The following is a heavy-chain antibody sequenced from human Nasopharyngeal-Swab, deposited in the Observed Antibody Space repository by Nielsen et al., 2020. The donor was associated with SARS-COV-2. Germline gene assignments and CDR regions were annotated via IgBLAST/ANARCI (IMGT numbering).Heavy chain of an antibody. CDR3: ARALTVDTAMVIYYYYYYGMDV. J-gene: IGHJ6*02. Sequence: WGRQAPGQGLEWMGWTNPNSGNTGYAQKFQGRVTMTRNTSISTAYMELSSLRSEDTAVYYCARALTVDTAMVIYYYYYYGMDVWGQGTTVTVSS. D-gene: IGHD5-18*01. V-gene: IGHV1-8*01. CDR2: TNPNSGNT.